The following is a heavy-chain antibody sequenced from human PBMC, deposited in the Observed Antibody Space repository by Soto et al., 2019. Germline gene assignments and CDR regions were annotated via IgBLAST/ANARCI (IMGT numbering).Heavy chain of an antibody. CDR3: ARGRVSSSWYKVDV. Sequence: SETLSLTCAVYGGSFSGYYWSWVRQPPGKGLEWIGEINHSGSTNYNPSLKSRVTISVDTSKNQFSLKLSSVTAADTAVYYCARGRVSSSWYKVDVWGQGTTVTLSS. V-gene: IGHV4-34*01. CDR1: GGSFSGYY. D-gene: IGHD6-13*01. J-gene: IGHJ6*02. CDR2: INHSGST.